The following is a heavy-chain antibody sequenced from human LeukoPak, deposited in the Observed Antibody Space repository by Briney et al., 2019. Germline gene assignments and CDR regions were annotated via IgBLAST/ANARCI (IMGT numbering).Heavy chain of an antibody. D-gene: IGHD3-16*02. CDR3: ARASRGDYDCVWGSYRYCLDY. CDR2: ISAYNGNT. CDR1: GYTFTSYG. J-gene: IGHJ4*02. Sequence: ASVKVSCKASGYTFTSYGISWVRQAPGQGLEWMGWISAYNGNTNYAQKLQGRVTMTTDTSTSTAYMELRSLRSDDTAVYYCARASRGDYDCVWGSYRYCLDYWGQGTLVTVSS. V-gene: IGHV1-18*01.